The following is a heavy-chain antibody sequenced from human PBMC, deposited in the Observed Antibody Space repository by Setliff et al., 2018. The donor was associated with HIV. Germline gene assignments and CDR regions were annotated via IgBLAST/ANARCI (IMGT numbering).Heavy chain of an antibody. D-gene: IGHD5-12*01. Sequence: PSETLSLTCTPSGGSISSYHWNWIRQPLGKGLEWIAYIYYSGSTNYNPALKSRVTISVDTSTNQFSLKLISVTAADTAVYYCARDHMVATIRDYYYGMDVWCPETLLVTVSS. V-gene: IGHV4-59*01. CDR1: GGSISSYH. CDR2: IYYSGST. CDR3: ARDHMVATIRDYYYGMDV. J-gene: IGHJ6*02.